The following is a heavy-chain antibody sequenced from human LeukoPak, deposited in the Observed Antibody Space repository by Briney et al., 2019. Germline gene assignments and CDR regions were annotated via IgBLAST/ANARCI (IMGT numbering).Heavy chain of an antibody. J-gene: IGHJ3*02. CDR2: ILYDGSNK. D-gene: IGHD4-23*01. CDR3: AKVYGGNGNDAFDI. CDR1: GFTLSSYG. Sequence: PGRSLRLSFAASGFTLSSYGMHWVRQAPGKGLEWVALILYDGSNKYYADSVKGRFTISRDNSKNTLYLQMNSLRAEDTAVYYCAKVYGGNGNDAFDIWGQGTMVTVSS. V-gene: IGHV3-30*18.